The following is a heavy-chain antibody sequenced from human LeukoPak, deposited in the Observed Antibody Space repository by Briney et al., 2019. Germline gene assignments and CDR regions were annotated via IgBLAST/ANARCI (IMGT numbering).Heavy chain of an antibody. D-gene: IGHD6-19*01. CDR1: GFTFSSYG. CDR3: AKEYSSGQNWFDP. CDR2: ISYDGSNK. J-gene: IGHJ5*02. Sequence: GGSLRLSCAASGFTFSSYGMHWVRQAPGKGLEGVAVISYDGSNKYYVDSVKGRFTISRDNSKNTLYLQMNSLRAEDTAVYYCAKEYSSGQNWFDPWGQGTLVTVSS. V-gene: IGHV3-30*18.